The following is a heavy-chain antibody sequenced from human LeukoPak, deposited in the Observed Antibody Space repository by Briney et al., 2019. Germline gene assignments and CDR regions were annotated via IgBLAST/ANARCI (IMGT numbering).Heavy chain of an antibody. V-gene: IGHV4-4*07. J-gene: IGHJ4*02. CDR2: ISTDGST. CDR3: ARDHDEYEFFSDAYLGYFDF. CDR1: GGSIASYY. D-gene: IGHD3-16*01. Sequence: SATLSLTSSVAGGSIASYYWCWIRQPAGKGLEWLGRISTDGSTTYNPALKSRISMSVDLSANQFSLRLSSVTGADTAIYSCARDHDEYEFFSDAYLGYFDFWGQGALVTVSS.